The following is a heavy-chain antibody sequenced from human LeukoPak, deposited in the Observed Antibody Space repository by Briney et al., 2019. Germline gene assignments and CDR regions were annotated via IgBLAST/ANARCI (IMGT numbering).Heavy chain of an antibody. D-gene: IGHD3-10*01. Sequence: PGGSLRLSCAASGFTISSNYMNWVRQAPGKGLDWVSVISDGGSTYYADSVKGRFTISRDNSKNTLYLQMNSLRAEDTAVYYCAKVRLWFGELGGFDYWGQGTLVTVSS. CDR2: ISDGGST. CDR3: AKVRLWFGELGGFDY. CDR1: GFTISSNY. V-gene: IGHV3-53*01. J-gene: IGHJ4*02.